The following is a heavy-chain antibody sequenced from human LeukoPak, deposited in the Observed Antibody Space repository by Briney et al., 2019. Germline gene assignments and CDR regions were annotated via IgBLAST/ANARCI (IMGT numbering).Heavy chain of an antibody. CDR3: ARGRNDILTGYYFDY. CDR1: GFTFSSYW. V-gene: IGHV3-7*01. J-gene: IGHJ4*02. D-gene: IGHD3-9*01. CDR2: IKQDGSEK. Sequence: GGSLRLSCAASGFTFSSYWMSWVRQAPGKGLEWVANIKQDGSEKYYVDSVKGRFTISRDNAKNSLYLQMNSLRAEDTAVYYCARGRNDILTGYYFDYWGQGTLVTVSS.